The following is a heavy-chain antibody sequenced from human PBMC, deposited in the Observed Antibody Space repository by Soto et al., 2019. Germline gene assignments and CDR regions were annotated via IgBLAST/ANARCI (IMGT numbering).Heavy chain of an antibody. CDR1: GGSISSYY. CDR3: ARVPYSNWFDP. CDR2: IYYSGST. D-gene: IGHD4-4*01. V-gene: IGHV4-59*01. Sequence: QVQLQESGPGLVKPSETLSLTCTVSGGSISSYYWSWIRQPPGKGLEWIGYIYYSGSTNYNPSLKSRVTISVDTSKNQFSLKLSSVTAADTAVYYCARVPYSNWFDPWGQGTLVTVSS. J-gene: IGHJ5*02.